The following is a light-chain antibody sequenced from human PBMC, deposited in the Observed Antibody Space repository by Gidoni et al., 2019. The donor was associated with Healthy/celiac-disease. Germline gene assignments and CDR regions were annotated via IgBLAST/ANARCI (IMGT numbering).Light chain of an antibody. Sequence: DIQLTQSPSSLSASVGDRVTITCRASQGSRNDLGWYQQKPGKAPKRLIYAASSLQSGVPSRSSGSGSGTEFTITISSLQAEDVATYYYQQDSSYPLTFGQGTKLEIK. J-gene: IGKJ2*01. CDR1: QGSRND. V-gene: IGKV1-17*01. CDR3: QQDSSYPLT. CDR2: AAS.